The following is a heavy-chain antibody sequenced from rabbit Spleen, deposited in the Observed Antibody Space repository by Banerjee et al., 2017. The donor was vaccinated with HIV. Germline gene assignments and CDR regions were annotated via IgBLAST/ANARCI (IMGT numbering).Heavy chain of an antibody. D-gene: IGHD1-1*01. Sequence: QEQLEESGGALVKPEGSLTLTCTASGFSLNNNYVMRWVRQAPGKGLEWIASIYPNNGVTYYASWAKGRFTISKTSSTTVTLQVTSLTAADTATYFCARDTSSSFSSYGMDLWGPGTLVTVS. CDR3: ARDTSSSFSSYGMDL. CDR2: IYPNNGVT. CDR1: GFSLNNNYV. V-gene: IGHV1S45*01. J-gene: IGHJ6*01.